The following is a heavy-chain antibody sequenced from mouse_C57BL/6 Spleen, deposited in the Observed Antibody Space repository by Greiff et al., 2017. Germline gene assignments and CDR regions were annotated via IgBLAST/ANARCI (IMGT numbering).Heavy chain of an antibody. Sequence: QVQLQQSGAELVKPGASVKISCKASGYAFSSYWMNWVKQRPGKGLEWIGQFYPGDGDTNYNGKFKGKATLTADKSSITAYMQLISLTAEDAAVYFCARSGSSPLTDWGQGTTLTVSS. J-gene: IGHJ2*01. V-gene: IGHV1-80*01. CDR1: GYAFSSYW. D-gene: IGHD1-1*01. CDR2: FYPGDGDT. CDR3: ARSGSSPLTD.